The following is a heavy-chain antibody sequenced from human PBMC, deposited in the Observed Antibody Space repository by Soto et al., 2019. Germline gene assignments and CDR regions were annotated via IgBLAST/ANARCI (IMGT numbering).Heavy chain of an antibody. J-gene: IGHJ5*02. CDR2: INAGNGNT. Sequence: ASVKVSCKASGGTFTSFSMHWVRQAPGQRLEWMGWINAGNGNTKYSQKFQGRVTITRDTSASTAYMELSSLRSEDTAVYYCGRDPVDSSSSHARDNWFDPWGQGTLVTVSS. CDR3: GRDPVDSSSSHARDNWFDP. D-gene: IGHD6-13*01. V-gene: IGHV1-3*01. CDR1: GGTFTSFS.